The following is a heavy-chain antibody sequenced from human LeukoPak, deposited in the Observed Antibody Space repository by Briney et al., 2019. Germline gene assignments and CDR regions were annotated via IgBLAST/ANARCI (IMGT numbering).Heavy chain of an antibody. J-gene: IGHJ3*02. CDR3: ARASEDSSSWYIHAFDI. CDR2: IYYSGST. V-gene: IGHV4-30-4*01. Sequence: SQTLSLTCTVSGGSISSGDYYWSWIRQPPGKGLEWIGYIYYSGSTYYNPSLKRRVTISVDTSKNQFSLKLSSVTAADTAVYYCARASEDSSSWYIHAFDIWGQGTMVTVSS. CDR1: GGSISSGDYY. D-gene: IGHD6-13*01.